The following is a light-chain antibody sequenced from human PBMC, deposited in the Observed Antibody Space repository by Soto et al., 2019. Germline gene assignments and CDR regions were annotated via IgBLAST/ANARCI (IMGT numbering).Light chain of an antibody. V-gene: IGKV3-11*01. CDR2: DAS. Sequence: EIVLTQSPVTLSLSPGERATLSCRASQSISKYLAWYQQKPGQAPRLLIYDASNRAAGIPARFSGSGSGTDFTLTISSLEPEDFAVHYCQQRSNWRGTFGGGTKVEIK. J-gene: IGKJ4*01. CDR1: QSISKY. CDR3: QQRSNWRGT.